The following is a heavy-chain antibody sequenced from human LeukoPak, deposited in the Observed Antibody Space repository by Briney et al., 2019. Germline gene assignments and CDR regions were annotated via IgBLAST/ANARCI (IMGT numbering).Heavy chain of an antibody. V-gene: IGHV4-59*12. Sequence: PSETLSLTCTVSGGSISSYYWSWIRQPPGKGLEWIGYIYYSGSTNYNPSLKSRVTISVDTSKNQFSLKLSSVTAADTAVYYCARDRKRITMIVVVIAGHAFDIWGQGTMVTVSS. CDR3: ARDRKRITMIVVVIAGHAFDI. CDR2: IYYSGST. J-gene: IGHJ3*02. CDR1: GGSISSYY. D-gene: IGHD3-22*01.